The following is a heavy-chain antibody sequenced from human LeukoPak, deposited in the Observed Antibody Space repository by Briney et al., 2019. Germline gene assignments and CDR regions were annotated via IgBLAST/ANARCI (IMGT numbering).Heavy chain of an antibody. J-gene: IGHJ4*02. D-gene: IGHD3-9*01. CDR1: GFTFSSYW. CDR2: IKQDGSEK. V-gene: IGHV3-7*01. Sequence: PGGSLRLSCAASGFTFSSYWMSWVRQAPGKGLEWVANIKQDGSEKYYVDSVKGRFTISRDNAKNSLYLQMNSLRAEDTAVYYCARASPYYDILTGYRAFDCWGQGTLVTVSS. CDR3: ARASPYYDILTGYRAFDC.